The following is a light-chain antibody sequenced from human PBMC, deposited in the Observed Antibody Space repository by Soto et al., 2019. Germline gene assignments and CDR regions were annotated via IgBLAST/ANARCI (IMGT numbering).Light chain of an antibody. CDR2: AAS. Sequence: DIQMTQSPSSLSASVGDRVTITCRASQSISNSLNWYQQKPGKAPDLLIYAASNLQSGVPSRFTGSGSGTDFTLTISILQPEDFTTYYCQQSYSSPQMYTFGQGTKLEIK. CDR3: QQSYSSPQMYT. CDR1: QSISNS. J-gene: IGKJ2*01. V-gene: IGKV1-39*01.